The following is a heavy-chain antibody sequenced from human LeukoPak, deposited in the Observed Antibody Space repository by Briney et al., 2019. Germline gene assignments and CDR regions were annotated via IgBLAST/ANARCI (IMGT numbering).Heavy chain of an antibody. CDR1: GFTFCRYS. D-gene: IGHD3-10*01. V-gene: IGHV3-48*01. CDR2: ITPSGNNK. Sequence: GGSLRLSCAVSGFTFCRYSLHWVRQAPGKGLEWISYITPSGNNKYYSDSVKGRFTISRDNAKNSVCLQMDSLRAEDTAVYYCARHVWFGEHNGHENWFDPWGQGTLVIVSS. CDR3: ARHVWFGEHNGHENWFDP. J-gene: IGHJ5*02.